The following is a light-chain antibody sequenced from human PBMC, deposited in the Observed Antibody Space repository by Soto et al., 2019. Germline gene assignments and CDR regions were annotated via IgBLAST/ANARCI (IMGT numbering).Light chain of an antibody. J-gene: IGKJ1*01. V-gene: IGKV1-39*01. CDR1: QSISSY. Sequence: DIQMTQSPSSLSASVGDRVTITCRASQSISSYLNWYQQKPGKAPKLLIYAASSLQSGVPSRFSGSGSGTECSLTISSLQPDDFATYYCQQAKNFPWTFGQGTKV. CDR3: QQAKNFPWT. CDR2: AAS.